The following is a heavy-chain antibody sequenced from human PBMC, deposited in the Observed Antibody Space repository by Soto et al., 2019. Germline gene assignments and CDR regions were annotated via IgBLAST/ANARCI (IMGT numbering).Heavy chain of an antibody. D-gene: IGHD6-13*01. CDR3: AVAAARTNWFDP. Sequence: ASVKVSCKASGYTFTSYGISWVRQAPGQGLEWMGWISANSGSTNYAQKLQGWVTMTTDTSTSTAYMELRRLRSDDTAVYYCAVAAARTNWFDPWGQGTLVTVSS. CDR2: ISANSGST. J-gene: IGHJ5*02. CDR1: GYTFTSYG. V-gene: IGHV1-18*01.